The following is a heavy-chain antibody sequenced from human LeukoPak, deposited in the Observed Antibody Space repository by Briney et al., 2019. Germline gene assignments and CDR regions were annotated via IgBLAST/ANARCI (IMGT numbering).Heavy chain of an antibody. V-gene: IGHV3-15*01. CDR2: IKSKTDGGTT. D-gene: IGHD2-2*02. CDR3: TTNVVVPAAIVPPRSAIIGY. Sequence: GGSLRLSCAASGFTFSNAWMSWVRQAPGKGLEWVGRIKSKTDGGTTDYAAPVKGRFTISRDDSKNTLYLQMNSLKTEDTAAYYCTTNVVVPAAIVPPRSAIIGYWGQGTLVTVSS. J-gene: IGHJ4*02. CDR1: GFTFSNAW.